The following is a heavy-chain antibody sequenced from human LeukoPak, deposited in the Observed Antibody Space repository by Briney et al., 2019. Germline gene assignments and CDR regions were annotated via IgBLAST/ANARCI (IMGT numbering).Heavy chain of an antibody. CDR3: AKDPDGYGDEHFDY. Sequence: PGRSLRLSCAASGFTFSSYSMNWVRQAPGKGLEWVSAISGSGGSTYYADSVKGRFTISRDNSKNTLYLQMNSLRAEDTAVYYCAKDPDGYGDEHFDYWGQGTLVTVSS. J-gene: IGHJ4*02. CDR1: GFTFSSYS. D-gene: IGHD4-17*01. CDR2: ISGSGGST. V-gene: IGHV3-23*01.